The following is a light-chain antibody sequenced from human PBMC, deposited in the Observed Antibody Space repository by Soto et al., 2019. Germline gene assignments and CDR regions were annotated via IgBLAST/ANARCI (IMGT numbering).Light chain of an antibody. J-gene: IGKJ5*01. CDR1: QSISSY. CDR2: AAS. V-gene: IGKV1-39*01. CDR3: QQGYSTPIT. Sequence: DIQMTQSPSSVSASVRDRVAITCRASQSISSYLNWYQQKPGKAPKVLIYAASNLQSGVPSRFSGSGFGTDFALTISSLQPEDFATYYCQQGYSTPITFGQGTRLEI.